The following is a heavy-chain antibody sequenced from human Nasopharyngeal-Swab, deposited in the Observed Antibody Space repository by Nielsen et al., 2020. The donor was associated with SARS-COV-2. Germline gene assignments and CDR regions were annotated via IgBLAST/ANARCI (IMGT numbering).Heavy chain of an antibody. Sequence: SETLSLTCTVSGGSISSRRYYWAWIPQPPAKGLVWTGSIYYSGSAYYNPSLKSRVTISVDTSKNQFSLKLSSVTAADTAVYYCARDRQRQLVLGYFDLWGRGTLVTVSS. CDR3: ARDRQRQLVLGYFDL. CDR2: IYYSGSA. CDR1: GGSISSRRYY. D-gene: IGHD6-13*01. V-gene: IGHV4-39*07. J-gene: IGHJ2*01.